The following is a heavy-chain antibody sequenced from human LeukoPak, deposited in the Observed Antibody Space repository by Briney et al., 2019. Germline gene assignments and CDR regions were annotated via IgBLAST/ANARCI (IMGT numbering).Heavy chain of an antibody. CDR3: XXXXXXYDSSGSYYFDY. D-gene: IGHD3-22*01. CDR2: IYTSGST. J-gene: IGHJ4*02. V-gene: IGHV4-61*02. CDR1: GGSISSGSYY. Sequence: SQTLSLTCTVSGGSISSGSYYWSWIRQPAGKGLEWIGRIYTSGSTNYNPSLKSRVTISVDKSKNQFSLKLSSVTAADTAVYXXXXXXXXYDSSGSYYFDYWGQGTLVTVSS.